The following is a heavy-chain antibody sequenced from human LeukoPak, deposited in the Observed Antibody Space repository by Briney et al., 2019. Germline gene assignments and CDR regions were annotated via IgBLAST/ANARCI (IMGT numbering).Heavy chain of an antibody. V-gene: IGHV4-59*01. CDR2: IYYSGTA. CDR3: ARGTNWFDP. CDR1: GFTFNNAR. J-gene: IGHJ5*02. Sequence: GSLRLSCAASGFTFNNARMHWVRQPPGKGLEWIGYIYYSGTANYNPSLKSRVIISVDMSKNQFSLKLSSVTAADTAMYYCARGTNWFDPWGQGTLVTVSS.